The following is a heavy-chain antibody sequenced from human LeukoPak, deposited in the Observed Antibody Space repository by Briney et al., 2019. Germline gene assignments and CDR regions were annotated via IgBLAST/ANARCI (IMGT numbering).Heavy chain of an antibody. D-gene: IGHD3-22*01. J-gene: IGHJ4*02. Sequence: GGSLRLSCAASGFTFSSYAMSWVRQAPGKGLEWVSGISVSGGSTYYADSVKGRFTIPRDNSKNTLYLQMNSLRAEDTAVYYCAKYRAMIVVALDYWGQGTLVTVSS. V-gene: IGHV3-23*01. CDR2: ISVSGGST. CDR1: GFTFSSYA. CDR3: AKYRAMIVVALDY.